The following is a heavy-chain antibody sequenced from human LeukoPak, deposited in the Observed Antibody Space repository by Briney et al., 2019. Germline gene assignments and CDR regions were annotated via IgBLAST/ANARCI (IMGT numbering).Heavy chain of an antibody. CDR1: GFTFNSYS. Sequence: GGSLRLSCAASGFTFNSYSMNWVRQAPGKGLEWVSSISGSNSYIYYADSVKGRFTLSRDNAKNSLYLQMNSLRAEDTAVYYCARTGGSYPYYFEYWGQGTLVTVSS. V-gene: IGHV3-21*01. CDR3: ARTGGSYPYYFEY. J-gene: IGHJ4*02. CDR2: ISGSNSYI. D-gene: IGHD1-26*01.